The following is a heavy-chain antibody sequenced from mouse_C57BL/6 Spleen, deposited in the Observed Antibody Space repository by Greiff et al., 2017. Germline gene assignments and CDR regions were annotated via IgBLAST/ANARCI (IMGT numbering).Heavy chain of an antibody. D-gene: IGHD2-1*01. CDR3: ARGHYGNFEGFAY. CDR2: IDPSDSET. Sequence: QVQLKQPGAELVRPGSSVKLSCKASGYTFTSYWMHWVKQRPIQGLEWIGNIDPSDSETHYNQKFKDKATLTVDKSSSTAYMQLSSLTSEDSAVYYCARGHYGNFEGFAYWGQGTLVTVSA. V-gene: IGHV1-52*01. CDR1: GYTFTSYW. J-gene: IGHJ3*01.